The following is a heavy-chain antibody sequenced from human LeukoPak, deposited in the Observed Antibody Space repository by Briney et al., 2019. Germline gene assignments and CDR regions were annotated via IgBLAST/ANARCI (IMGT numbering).Heavy chain of an antibody. CDR1: GFTFSSYW. CDR2: ISTDGSST. J-gene: IGHJ4*02. Sequence: GGSLRLSCAASGFTFSSYWMHWVRQAPGKGLVWVSRISTDGSSTSYADSVKGRFTISRDNSKNTLYLQMNSLRAEDTAVYYCAKAGDYYDSSGYSHFDYWGQGTLVTVSS. CDR3: AKAGDYYDSSGYSHFDY. D-gene: IGHD3-22*01. V-gene: IGHV3-74*01.